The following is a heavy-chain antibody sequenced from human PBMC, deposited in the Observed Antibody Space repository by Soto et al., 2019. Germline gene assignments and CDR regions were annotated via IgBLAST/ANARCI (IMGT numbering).Heavy chain of an antibody. Sequence: PGGSLRLSCAASGFTFSDYYMSWIRQAPGKGLEWVSYISSSGSTIYYADAVKGRFTISRDNAKNSLYLQMNSLRAEDTAVYYCARVLYCSGGSCYPPPYYYYYMDVWGKGTTVTVSS. J-gene: IGHJ6*03. D-gene: IGHD2-15*01. CDR1: GFTFSDYY. CDR2: ISSSGSTI. V-gene: IGHV3-11*01. CDR3: ARVLYCSGGSCYPPPYYYYYMDV.